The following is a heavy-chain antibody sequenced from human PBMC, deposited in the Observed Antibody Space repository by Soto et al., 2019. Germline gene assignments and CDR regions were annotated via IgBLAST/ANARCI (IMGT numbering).Heavy chain of an antibody. CDR2: MNPNSGNT. Sequence: QVQLVQSGAEVKKPGASVKVSCKASGYTFTSYDINWVRQATGQGLEWMGWMNPNSGNTGYAQKFQXXVXMXXTTSISTAYMELSSLRSEDTAVYYCARGPDSWFDPWGQGTLVTVSS. J-gene: IGHJ5*02. V-gene: IGHV1-8*01. CDR3: ARGPDSWFDP. CDR1: GYTFTSYD.